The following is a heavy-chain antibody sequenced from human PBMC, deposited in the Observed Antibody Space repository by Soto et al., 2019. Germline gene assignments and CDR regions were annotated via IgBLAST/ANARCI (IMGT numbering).Heavy chain of an antibody. Sequence: PGGSLRLSCAASGFTFSSYSMNWVRQAPGKGLEWVSYISSSSSTIYYADSVKGRFTISRDNAKNSLYLQMNSLREEDTDVYYWARDPYSGYYKIDYWGQGTLVTVSS. V-gene: IGHV3-48*02. D-gene: IGHD3-22*01. CDR3: ARDPYSGYYKIDY. CDR1: GFTFSSYS. CDR2: ISSSSSTI. J-gene: IGHJ4*02.